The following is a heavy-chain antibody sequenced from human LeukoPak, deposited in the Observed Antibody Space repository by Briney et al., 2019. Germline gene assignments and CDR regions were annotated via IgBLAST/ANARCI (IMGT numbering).Heavy chain of an antibody. J-gene: IGHJ3*02. D-gene: IGHD6-25*01. V-gene: IGHV1-18*01. CDR3: ATGSRVFAFGI. CDR2: ISAYNGNT. Sequence: ASVKVSCKASGYTFTSYGISWVRQAPGQGLEWMGWISAYNGNTNYAQKLQGRVTMTRDTSTSTVYMELSSLRSDDTAVYYCATGSRVFAFGIWGQGTMVTVSS. CDR1: GYTFTSYG.